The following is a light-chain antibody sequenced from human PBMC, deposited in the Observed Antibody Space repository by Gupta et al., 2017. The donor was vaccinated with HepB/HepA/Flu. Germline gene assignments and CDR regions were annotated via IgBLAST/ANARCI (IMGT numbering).Light chain of an antibody. CDR1: GMQNRY. J-gene: IGLJ1*01. Sequence: SSDLTPPPSVSVSPGPTARITCSGSGMQNRYAGWYQQKTGQAPLLVMDKESERASGMPERCAAVSEGTTATLNINGGQAEDEGDYYCQSADSSGPHVEVFGRGTRVNVL. V-gene: IGLV3-25*03. CDR2: KES. CDR3: QSADSSGPHVEV.